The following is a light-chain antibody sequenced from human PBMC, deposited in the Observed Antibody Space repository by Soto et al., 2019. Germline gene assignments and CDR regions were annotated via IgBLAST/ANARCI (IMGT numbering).Light chain of an antibody. V-gene: IGKV1-5*01. CDR1: QSISNW. J-gene: IGKJ1*01. CDR2: DAS. CDR3: QQYNSYSS. Sequence: DIQMTQSPSTLSASVGDRVTIACRASQSISNWLAWYQQKPGKAPKLLIYDASNLESGVPSRFSGSASGTEFTLTISSLQPDDFATYYCQQYNSYSSFGQGTKVDIK.